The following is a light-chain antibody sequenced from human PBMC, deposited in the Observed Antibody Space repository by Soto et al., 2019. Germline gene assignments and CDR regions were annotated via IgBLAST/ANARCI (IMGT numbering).Light chain of an antibody. V-gene: IGLV2-8*01. CDR1: SSDIGTFSS. CDR2: GVS. CDR3: SSQAGSDSLMV. Sequence: QSVLTQPPSASGSPGQSVTISCTGTSSDIGTFSSISWYQQYPGKAPKLMIFGVSQRPSGVPDRFSGSKSANTASLTVSGLQDEDEAEYYCSSQAGSDSLMVFGGGTKLPVL. J-gene: IGLJ2*01.